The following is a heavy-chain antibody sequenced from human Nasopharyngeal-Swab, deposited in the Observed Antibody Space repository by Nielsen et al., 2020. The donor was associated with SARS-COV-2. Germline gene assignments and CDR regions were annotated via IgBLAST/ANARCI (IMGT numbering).Heavy chain of an antibody. CDR3: ARDQRRGYSGYDHTYFDY. J-gene: IGHJ4*02. D-gene: IGHD5-12*01. Sequence: WVRQAPGQGLDWMGGIIPIFGTANYAQKFQGRVTITADESTSTAYMELSSLRSEDTAVYYCARDQRRGYSGYDHTYFDYWGQGTLVTVSS. V-gene: IGHV1-69*01. CDR2: IIPIFGTA.